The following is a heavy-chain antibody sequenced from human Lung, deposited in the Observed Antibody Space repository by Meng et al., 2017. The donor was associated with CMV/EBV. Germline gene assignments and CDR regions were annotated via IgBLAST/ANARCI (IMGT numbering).Heavy chain of an antibody. CDR3: VRDEIVGATTRGIDV. Sequence: SETLYLXXTVLGGSVSNDRYFGGWIRQTPGKRLEWLGYIYYSGSTYYTSALKSRVTISVETSKNQFSLRLSSVTVADRAIFYCVRDEIVGATTRGIDVWGRGXTVTVSS. CDR1: GGSVSNDRYF. D-gene: IGHD1-26*01. V-gene: IGHV4-61*01. CDR2: IYYSGST. J-gene: IGHJ6*02.